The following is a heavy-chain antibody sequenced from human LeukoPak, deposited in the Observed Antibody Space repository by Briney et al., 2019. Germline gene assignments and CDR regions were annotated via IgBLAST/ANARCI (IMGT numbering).Heavy chain of an antibody. CDR2: IDGNGGST. J-gene: IGHJ4*02. CDR1: GFAFSTYA. Sequence: GGSLRLSCAASGFAFSTYAMTWVRQAPGKGLEWVSFIDGNGGSTYYADSVKGRFTISRDNSKNTLYLKMNSLRAEETAVYYCAKRFGEGEFDYWGQGTLVTVSS. V-gene: IGHV3-23*01. D-gene: IGHD3-10*01. CDR3: AKRFGEGEFDY.